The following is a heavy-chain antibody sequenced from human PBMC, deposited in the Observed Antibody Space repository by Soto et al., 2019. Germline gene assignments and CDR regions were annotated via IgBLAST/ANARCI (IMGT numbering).Heavy chain of an antibody. D-gene: IGHD5-12*01. V-gene: IGHV1-69*12. CDR2: IMPIFRTP. CDR3: ARDNDRLQLGGNYYYIMDV. Sequence: QVQLVQSGAEVKKPGSSVKVSCKASGGTFSSYAMSWVRQAPGQGLEWMGGIMPIFRTPDYAQKFQGRVTITADESTSTAYMELSSLRSDDTGVYYCARDNDRLQLGGNYYYIMDVWGQGTTVTVSS. J-gene: IGHJ6*02. CDR1: GGTFSSYA.